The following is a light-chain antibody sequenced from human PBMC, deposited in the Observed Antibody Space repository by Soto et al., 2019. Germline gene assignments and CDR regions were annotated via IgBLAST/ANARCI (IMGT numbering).Light chain of an antibody. J-gene: IGKJ5*01. Sequence: DIVLTQSPGTLSLSPGERATLSCRASQTVLNNYLTWYQQKPGQAPRLLIYGTSTRATGFPARFSGSGSGTEFTLTISSLQSEDFAVYYCQQYNNWPPITFGQGTRLEIK. V-gene: IGKV3-15*01. CDR3: QQYNNWPPIT. CDR1: QTVLNN. CDR2: GTS.